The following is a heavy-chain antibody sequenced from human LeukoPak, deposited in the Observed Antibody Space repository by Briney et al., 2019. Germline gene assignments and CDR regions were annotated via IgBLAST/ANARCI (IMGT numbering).Heavy chain of an antibody. V-gene: IGHV4-34*01. CDR1: GGSFSGYY. J-gene: IGHJ4*02. CDR3: ARVKGLLWFGEKRYFDY. D-gene: IGHD3-10*01. CDR2: INHSGST. Sequence: PSETLSLTCAVYGGSFSGYYWSWIRQPPRKGLEWIGEINHSGSTNYNPSLKSRVTISVDTSKNQFSLKLSSVTAADTAVYYCARVKGLLWFGEKRYFDYWGQGTLVTVSS.